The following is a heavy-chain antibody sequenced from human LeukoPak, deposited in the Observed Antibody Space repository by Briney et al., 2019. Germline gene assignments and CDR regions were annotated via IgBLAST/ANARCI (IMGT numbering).Heavy chain of an antibody. CDR1: GYTFTSCY. J-gene: IGHJ5*02. D-gene: IGHD3-16*01. Sequence: ASVTLSFTAAGYTFTSCYMHWIRHRPAPGHERMGIINPSRGSTSYAQKFQGRVTMTRGTSTSTVYMELSSLRSEDTAVYYCARVGGYNWFDPWGQGTLVTVSS. CDR2: INPSRGST. V-gene: IGHV1-46*01. CDR3: ARVGGYNWFDP.